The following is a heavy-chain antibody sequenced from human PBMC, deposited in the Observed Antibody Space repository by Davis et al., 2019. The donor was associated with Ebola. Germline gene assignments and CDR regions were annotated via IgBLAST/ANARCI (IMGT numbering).Heavy chain of an antibody. CDR3: ARVTMIRGVPDYSLDV. V-gene: IGHV4-59*01. CDR2: IYYTGST. Sequence: SETLSLTCTVSGGSISRYYWSWIRQPPGKGLEWIGYIYYTGSTNYNPSLKSRVTISVDTSKNHFSLKLTSVTAADTSVYYCARVTMIRGVPDYSLDVWGQGTMVTVSS. CDR1: GGSISRYY. J-gene: IGHJ6*02. D-gene: IGHD3-10*01.